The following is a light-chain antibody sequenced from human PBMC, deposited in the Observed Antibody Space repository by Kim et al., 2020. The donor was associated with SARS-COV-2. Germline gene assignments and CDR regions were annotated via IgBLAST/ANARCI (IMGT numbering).Light chain of an antibody. CDR3: QQYNNWPRT. CDR1: QSVSSN. V-gene: IGKV3-15*01. CDR2: GAS. Sequence: EIVMTQSPATLSVSPGERATLSCRASQSVSSNLAWYQQKLGQPPRLLISGASTRATGIPARFSGSGSGTEFTLTISSLQSEDFAVYYCQQYNNWPRTFGQGTKVDIK. J-gene: IGKJ1*01.